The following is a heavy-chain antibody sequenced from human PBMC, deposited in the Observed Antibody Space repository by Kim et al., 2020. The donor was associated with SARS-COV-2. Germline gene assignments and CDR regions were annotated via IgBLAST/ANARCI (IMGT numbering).Heavy chain of an antibody. Sequence: SETLSLTCAVSGGSISSGGYSWSWIRQPPGKGLEWIGYIYYSGSTYYNPSLKSRVTISVDRSKNQFSLKLSSVTAADTAVYYCARGYSSGSPYGMDVWGQGTTDTVSS. J-gene: IGHJ6*02. D-gene: IGHD3-10*01. V-gene: IGHV4-30-2*01. CDR1: GGSISSGGYS. CDR2: IYYSGST. CDR3: ARGYSSGSPYGMDV.